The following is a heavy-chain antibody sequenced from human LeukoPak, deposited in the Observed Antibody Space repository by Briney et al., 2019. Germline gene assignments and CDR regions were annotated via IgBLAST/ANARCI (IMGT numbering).Heavy chain of an antibody. D-gene: IGHD2-2*02. CDR3: ARGKGYCSSTSCYTWSDP. Sequence: SETLSLTCAVYGGSFSGYYWSWIRQPPGKGLEWIGEINHSGSTNYNPSLKSRVTISVDTSKNQFSLKLSSVTAADTAVYYCARGKGYCSSTSCYTWSDPWGQGTLVTVSS. V-gene: IGHV4-34*01. J-gene: IGHJ5*02. CDR1: GGSFSGYY. CDR2: INHSGST.